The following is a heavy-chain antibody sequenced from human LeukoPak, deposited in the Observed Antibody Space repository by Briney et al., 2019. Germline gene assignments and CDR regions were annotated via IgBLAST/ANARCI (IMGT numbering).Heavy chain of an antibody. V-gene: IGHV3-43*02. CDR3: ATWAFYHSLDV. CDR2: SNKDGSAT. CDR1: AFTFDAHA. J-gene: IGHJ6*02. D-gene: IGHD1-26*01. Sequence: GGSLRLSCEASAFTFDAHAMHWVRHAQGKGREWVSLSNKDGSATYYADSVKGQFTISRDNSKNSLYLQMNSLRSEDTALYYCATWAFYHSLDVWGQGTTVTVSS.